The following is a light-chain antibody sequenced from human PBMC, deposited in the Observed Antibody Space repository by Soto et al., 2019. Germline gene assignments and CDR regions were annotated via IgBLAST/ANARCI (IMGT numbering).Light chain of an antibody. CDR3: QQYGRSLYT. J-gene: IGKJ2*01. CDR1: QSLSSTY. V-gene: IGKV3-20*01. Sequence: EIVLTQSPGTLSLSPGERATLSCRASQSLSSTYLAWYQQKPGQAPRLLIYGVSNRATGIPDRFSGSGSGTDFTLTICRLEPEDFAVYYCQQYGRSLYTFGQGTKLEIK. CDR2: GVS.